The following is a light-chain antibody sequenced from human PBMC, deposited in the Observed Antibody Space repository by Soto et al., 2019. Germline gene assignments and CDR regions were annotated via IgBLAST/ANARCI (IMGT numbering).Light chain of an antibody. J-gene: IGLJ1*01. Sequence: QSALTQPASVSGSPVQSITISCTGTSSDVGSRNLVSWYQQYPGKAPKLIIFEASKRPSGVSNRFSGSKSGSTASLTISGLQAEDEADYYCGSHAGSSNYVFGTGTKVTVL. V-gene: IGLV2-23*01. CDR1: SSDVGSRNL. CDR2: EAS. CDR3: GSHAGSSNYV.